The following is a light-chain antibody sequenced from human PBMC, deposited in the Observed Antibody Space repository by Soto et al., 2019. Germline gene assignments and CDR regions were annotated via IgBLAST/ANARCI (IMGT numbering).Light chain of an antibody. CDR2: DVR. V-gene: IGLV2-14*01. J-gene: IGLJ1*01. CDR1: SNDVGGYNY. Sequence: LTQAASVSGSPGQSITISCTGTSNDVGGYNYVSWYQQHPDTAPKLIIYDVRYRPSGVSDRFSGSKSGNTASLTISGLQAEDEADYYCSAYTSSSTPYVSGSGTKVPVL. CDR3: SAYTSSSTPYV.